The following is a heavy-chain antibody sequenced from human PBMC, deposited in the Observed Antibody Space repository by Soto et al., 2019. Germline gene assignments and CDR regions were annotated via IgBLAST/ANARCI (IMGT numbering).Heavy chain of an antibody. CDR3: ARGGNSNYEVGAVDV. J-gene: IGHJ6*02. V-gene: IGHV1-46*01. CDR2: INPSGGST. Sequence: ASVKVSCKASGYTFTSYYMHWVRQAPGQGLEWMGIINPSGGSTSYAQKFQGRVTMTRDTSTSTVYMELSSLRSEDTAVYYCARGGNSNYEVGAVDVWGQGTTVTVSS. D-gene: IGHD4-4*01. CDR1: GYTFTSYY.